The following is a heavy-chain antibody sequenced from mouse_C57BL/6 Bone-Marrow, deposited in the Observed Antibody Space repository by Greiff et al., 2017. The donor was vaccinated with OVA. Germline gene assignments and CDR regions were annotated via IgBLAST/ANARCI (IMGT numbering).Heavy chain of an antibody. CDR1: GYTFTSYW. Sequence: QVQLQQPGAELVKPGASVKLSCKASGYTFTSYWMHWVKQRPGQGLEWIGMIHPNSGSTNYNEKLKSKATLTVDKSSSTADMQLSSLTSEDSAVYYCARKRITTYYFDYWGQGTTLTVSS. V-gene: IGHV1-64*01. J-gene: IGHJ2*01. D-gene: IGHD1-1*01. CDR2: IHPNSGST. CDR3: ARKRITTYYFDY.